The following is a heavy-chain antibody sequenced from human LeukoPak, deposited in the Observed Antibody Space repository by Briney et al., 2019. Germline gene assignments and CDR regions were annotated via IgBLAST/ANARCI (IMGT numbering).Heavy chain of an antibody. J-gene: IGHJ4*02. CDR3: AKAGIGVVGYFDY. CDR1: GFTFNSYA. V-gene: IGHV3-23*01. Sequence: GGSLRLSCAASGFTFNSYAMSWVRQAPGKGLEWVSAIRGSGGGTYYADSVKGRFTISRDNFKNTLYLQMNSLRDEDTALYYCAKAGIGVVGYFDYWGQGTLVTVSS. CDR2: IRGSGGGT. D-gene: IGHD6-19*01.